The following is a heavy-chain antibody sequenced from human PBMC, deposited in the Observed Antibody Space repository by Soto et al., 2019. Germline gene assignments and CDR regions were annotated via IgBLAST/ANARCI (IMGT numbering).Heavy chain of an antibody. V-gene: IGHV1-3*01. D-gene: IGHD5-18*01. J-gene: IGHJ4*02. CDR1: GYTFKSYA. CDR2: INAGNGNT. CDR3: ALNFGYSYGYQYYFDY. Sequence: ASVKVSCKASGYTFKSYAMHWVRQAPGQRLEWMGWINAGNGNTKYSQKFQGRVTITRDTSASTAYMELSSLRSEDTAVYYCALNFGYSYGYQYYFDYWGQGTLVTVSS.